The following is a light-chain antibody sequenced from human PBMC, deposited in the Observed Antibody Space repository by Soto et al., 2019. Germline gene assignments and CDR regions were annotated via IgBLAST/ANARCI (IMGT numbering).Light chain of an antibody. CDR1: SSDVGGYNY. CDR3: SSHSSSSTLVV. V-gene: IGLV2-14*03. CDR2: DVN. Sequence: QSALTQPACMSGSPGQSITISYAGTSSDVGGYNYVSWYRQHPGKAPKLMIYDVNNRPSGVSNRFSGSKSGNTASLTISGLQAEDEADYYCSSHSSSSTLVVFGGGTKLTVL. J-gene: IGLJ2*01.